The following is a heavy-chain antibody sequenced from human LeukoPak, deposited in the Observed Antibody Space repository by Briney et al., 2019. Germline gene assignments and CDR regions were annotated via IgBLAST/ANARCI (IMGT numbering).Heavy chain of an antibody. J-gene: IGHJ4*02. CDR1: GGTFSSYA. CDR3: ARGLQWLAPADY. V-gene: IGHV1-69*05. CDR2: IIPIFGTA. D-gene: IGHD6-19*01. Sequence: ASVKVSCKASGGTFSSYAISWVQQAPGQGLEWMGRIIPIFGTANYAQKFQGRVTITTDESTSTAYMELSSLRSEDTAVYYCARGLQWLAPADYWGQGTLVTVSS.